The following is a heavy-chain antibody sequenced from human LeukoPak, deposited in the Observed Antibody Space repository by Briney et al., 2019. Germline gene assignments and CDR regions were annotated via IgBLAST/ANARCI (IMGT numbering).Heavy chain of an antibody. V-gene: IGHV1-18*01. J-gene: IGHJ6*02. CDR2: ISAYNGNT. CDR3: ARDRIGSCSSTSCYNYYYGMDV. D-gene: IGHD2-2*02. CDR1: GYTFTSCG. Sequence: GASVKVSCKASGYTFTSCGISWVRQAPGQGLEWMGWISAYNGNTNYAQKLQGRVTMTTDTSTSTAYMELRSLRSDDTAVYYCARDRIGSCSSTSCYNYYYGMDVWGQGTTVTVSS.